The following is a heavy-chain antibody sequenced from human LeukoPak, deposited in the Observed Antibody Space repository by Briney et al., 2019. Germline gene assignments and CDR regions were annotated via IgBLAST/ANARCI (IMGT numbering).Heavy chain of an antibody. J-gene: IGHJ4*02. Sequence: GGSLRLSCAASGFTFSSYGMHWVRQAPGRGLEWVGFISYDGSKKFYADFVKGRFSISRDNSKNTLYVQMNSLGAEDTALYYCAKLGFDSSGSHSLVDYWGQGAPVTVSS. CDR1: GFTFSSYG. CDR2: ISYDGSKK. V-gene: IGHV3-30*18. D-gene: IGHD3-22*01. CDR3: AKLGFDSSGSHSLVDY.